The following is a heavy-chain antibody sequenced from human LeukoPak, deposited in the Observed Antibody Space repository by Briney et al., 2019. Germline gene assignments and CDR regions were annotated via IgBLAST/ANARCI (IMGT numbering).Heavy chain of an antibody. J-gene: IGHJ4*02. CDR2: IVVGSGNT. D-gene: IGHD1-26*01. V-gene: IGHV1-58*01. CDR1: GFTFSSSA. Sequence: ASVKVSCKPSGFTFSSSALQWVRQARGQSLEWIGWIVVGSGNTNYAQKFQERVTITRDMSTRTAYMELSSLRSEDTAVYYCAAEVDSGSYMAYWGQGTLVTVSS. CDR3: AAEVDSGSYMAY.